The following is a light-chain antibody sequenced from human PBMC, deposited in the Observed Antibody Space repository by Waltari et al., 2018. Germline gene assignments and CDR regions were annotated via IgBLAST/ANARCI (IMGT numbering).Light chain of an antibody. J-gene: IGLJ2*01. CDR3: QVWDSSRLVV. CDR2: YDS. V-gene: IGLV3-21*04. CDR1: NIGSKS. Sequence: SYVLTQPPSVSVAPGKTARITCGGNNIGSKSVHWYQQRPGQAPVLVIYYDSDRPSGFPVRSSGSNSGNAATLPCSRVEAGDEADDYCQVWDSSRLVVFGGGTKLTVL.